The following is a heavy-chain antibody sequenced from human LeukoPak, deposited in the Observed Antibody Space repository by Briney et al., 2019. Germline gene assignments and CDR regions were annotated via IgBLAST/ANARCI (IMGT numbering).Heavy chain of an antibody. CDR1: GFTFSGYW. V-gene: IGHV3-74*01. CDR3: AREGHYYGSGSSLYYFDY. D-gene: IGHD3-10*01. J-gene: IGHJ4*02. CDR2: ISDDGSSTTST. Sequence: PGRSLRLSCAASGFTFSGYWMHWVRQVAGKGLVWVSRISDDGSSTTSTIYADSVKGRFTISRDNAKNSLYLQMNSLRAEDTAVYYCAREGHYYGSGSSLYYFDYWGQGTPVTVSS.